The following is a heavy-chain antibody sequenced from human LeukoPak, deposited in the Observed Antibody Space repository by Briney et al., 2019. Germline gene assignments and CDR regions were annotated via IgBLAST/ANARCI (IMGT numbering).Heavy chain of an antibody. CDR3: AKDLDIVATITGN. V-gene: IGHV3-23*01. D-gene: IGHD5-12*01. CDR2: VSGSGGST. Sequence: PGGSLTLSCAASGFTFSSYAMSWVRQAPGKGLEWVSGVSGSGGSTYYADSVKGRFTISRDNSKNTLYLQMNSLRDEGTAVYYCAKDLDIVATITGNWGQGTLVTVSS. J-gene: IGHJ4*02. CDR1: GFTFSSYA.